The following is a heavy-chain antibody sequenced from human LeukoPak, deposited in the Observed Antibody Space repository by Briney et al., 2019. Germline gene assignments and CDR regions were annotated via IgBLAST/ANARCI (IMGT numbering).Heavy chain of an antibody. Sequence: ASVKVSCKASGYTFTGYYIHWVRRAPGQGLEWMGWINPNSGGTNYAQKFQGRVTMTRDTSISTAYMELSRLRSDDTAVYYCARDQGGCSSTSCYTYWFDPWGQGTLVTVSS. V-gene: IGHV1-2*02. CDR3: ARDQGGCSSTSCYTYWFDP. D-gene: IGHD2-2*02. CDR1: GYTFTGYY. J-gene: IGHJ5*02. CDR2: INPNSGGT.